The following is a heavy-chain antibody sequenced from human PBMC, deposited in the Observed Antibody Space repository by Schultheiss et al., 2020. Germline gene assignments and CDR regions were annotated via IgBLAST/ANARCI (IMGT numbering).Heavy chain of an antibody. Sequence: SQTLSLTCTVSGGSISSGDYYWSWIRQPPGKGLEWIGYIYYSGSTYYNPSLKSRVTISVDTSKNQFSLKLSSVTAADTAVYNCARDGTGRCSGGSCYSAGYYFDYWGQGTLVTVSS. CDR3: ARDGTGRCSGGSCYSAGYYFDY. J-gene: IGHJ4*02. CDR2: IYYSGST. CDR1: GGSISSGDYY. V-gene: IGHV4-30-4*01. D-gene: IGHD2-15*01.